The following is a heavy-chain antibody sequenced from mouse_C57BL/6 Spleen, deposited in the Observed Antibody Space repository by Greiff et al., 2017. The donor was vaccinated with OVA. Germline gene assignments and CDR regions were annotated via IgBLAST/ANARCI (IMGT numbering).Heavy chain of an antibody. CDR2: IWTGGGT. J-gene: IGHJ4*01. CDR3: ARNDYYGSTPYYYAMDY. D-gene: IGHD1-1*01. CDR1: GFSLTSYA. V-gene: IGHV2-9-1*01. Sequence: VMLVESGPGLVAPSQSLSITCTVSGFSLTSYAISWVRQPPGKGLEWLGVIWTGGGTNYNSALKSRLSISKDNSKSQVFLKMNSLQTDDTARYYCARNDYYGSTPYYYAMDYWGQGTSVTVSS.